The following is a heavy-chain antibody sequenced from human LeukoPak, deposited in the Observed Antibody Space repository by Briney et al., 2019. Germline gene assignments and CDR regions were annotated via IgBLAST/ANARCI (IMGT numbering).Heavy chain of an antibody. V-gene: IGHV3-23*01. J-gene: IGHJ4*02. CDR2: ISGSGGST. Sequence: GGSLRLSCAASGFASRFTFTNYVMSWVRQAPGKGLEWVSAISGSGGSTYYADSVKGRFTISRDNSKNTLYLQMNSLRAEDTAVYYCAKDQYSGSYYETRHTDYWGQGTLVTVSS. D-gene: IGHD1-26*01. CDR1: GFASRFTFTNYV. CDR3: AKDQYSGSYYETRHTDY.